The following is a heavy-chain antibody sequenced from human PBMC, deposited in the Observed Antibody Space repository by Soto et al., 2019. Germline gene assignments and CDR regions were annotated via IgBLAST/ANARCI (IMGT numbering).Heavy chain of an antibody. CDR1: GYTFTTDS. D-gene: IGHD3-16*01. CDR3: ARDGGSGMDV. Sequence: GASVKVSCKASGYTFTTDSMHWVRQAPGHRLEWMGWSNAGNGYTQYSQDFQGRVTITRDTSASTAYMELSSLRSEDMAVYYCARDGGSGMDVWGQGTTVTVSS. V-gene: IGHV1-3*02. J-gene: IGHJ6*02. CDR2: SNAGNGYT.